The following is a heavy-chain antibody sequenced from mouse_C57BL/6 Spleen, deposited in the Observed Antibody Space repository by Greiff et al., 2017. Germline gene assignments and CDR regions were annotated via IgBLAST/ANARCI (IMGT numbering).Heavy chain of an antibody. CDR3: ARRTFITTVVADY. J-gene: IGHJ2*01. D-gene: IGHD1-1*01. CDR1: GYTFTSYW. CDR2: INPNSGST. V-gene: IGHV1-64*01. Sequence: VQLQQSGAELVKPGASVKLSCKASGYTFTSYWMHWVKQRPGQGLEWIGMINPNSGSTNYNEKFKSQATLTVDKSSSTAYMQLSSLTSEDSAVXYCARRTFITTVVADYWGQGTTRTVSS.